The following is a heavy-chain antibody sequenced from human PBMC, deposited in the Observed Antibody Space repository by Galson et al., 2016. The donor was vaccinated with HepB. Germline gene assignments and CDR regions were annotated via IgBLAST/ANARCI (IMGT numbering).Heavy chain of an antibody. CDR1: GGTFRTFA. J-gene: IGHJ3*02. V-gene: IGHV1-69*13. CDR2: IIPMFGAP. D-gene: IGHD5-18*01. Sequence: SVKVSCKASGGTFRTFAFSWVRQAPGQGLEWIGGIIPMFGAPNYAQKFQGRVTITADESARIVYLEVSSLTSEDTAVYYCARDHVETSSLNYAFDIWGQGTEVTVS. CDR3: ARDHVETSSLNYAFDI.